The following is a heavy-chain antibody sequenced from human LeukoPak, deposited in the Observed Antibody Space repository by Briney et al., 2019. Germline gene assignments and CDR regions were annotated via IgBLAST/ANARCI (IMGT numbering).Heavy chain of an antibody. J-gene: IGHJ2*01. CDR3: ARGPFELVWFGERDWYFDL. D-gene: IGHD3-10*01. CDR1: GFTFSRYD. CDR2: IGTAGDT. Sequence: GGSLRLSCAASGFTFSRYDMHWVRQGTRKGLEWVSAIGTAGDTYYPGSVKGRFTISRENAKNSLYLQMNSPRAGDTAVYYCARGPFELVWFGERDWYFDLWGRGTLVTVSS. V-gene: IGHV3-13*01.